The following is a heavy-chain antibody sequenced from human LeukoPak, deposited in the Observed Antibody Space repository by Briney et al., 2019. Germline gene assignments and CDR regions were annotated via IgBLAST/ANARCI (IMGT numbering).Heavy chain of an antibody. CDR1: IYSFTSYW. J-gene: IGHJ6*02. CDR3: ARLGDYGMDV. Sequence: GESLKISCKGYIYSFTSYWIGWARQMPGKGLEWMGIINPADSDTRYSPSSQGQVTISTDKSISTAYLQWSSLKASDTAMYYCARLGDYGMDVWGQGTTVAVSS. CDR2: INPADSDT. V-gene: IGHV5-51*01.